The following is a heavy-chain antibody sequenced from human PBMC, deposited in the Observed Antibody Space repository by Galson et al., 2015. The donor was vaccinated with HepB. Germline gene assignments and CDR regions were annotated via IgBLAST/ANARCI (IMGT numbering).Heavy chain of an antibody. Sequence: SLRLSCAASGFTFSSYDMHWVRQATGKGLEWVSAIGTAGDPYYPGSVRGRFTISRENAKNSLYLQMNSLRAGDTAVYYCARVHITMIVVVMAYYYYGMDVWGQGTTVTVSS. J-gene: IGHJ6*02. CDR1: GFTFSSYD. D-gene: IGHD3-22*01. V-gene: IGHV3-13*05. CDR3: ARVHITMIVVVMAYYYYGMDV. CDR2: IGTAGDP.